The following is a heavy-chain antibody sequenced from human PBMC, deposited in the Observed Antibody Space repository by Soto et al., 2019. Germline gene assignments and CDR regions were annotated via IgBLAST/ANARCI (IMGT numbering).Heavy chain of an antibody. Sequence: ASVKVSCKASGYTFTSYYVHWVRQAPGQGLEWMGIINPSGGSTSYAQKFQGRVTMTRDTSTSTAYMELRSLRSDDTAVYYCASFSLGLPGPFHYWGQGTLVTVSS. CDR3: ASFSLGLPGPFHY. CDR2: INPSGGST. J-gene: IGHJ4*02. V-gene: IGHV1-46*01. CDR1: GYTFTSYY. D-gene: IGHD5-18*01.